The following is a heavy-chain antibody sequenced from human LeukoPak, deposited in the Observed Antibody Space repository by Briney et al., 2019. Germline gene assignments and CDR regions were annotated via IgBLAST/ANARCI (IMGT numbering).Heavy chain of an antibody. CDR2: ISGSADNT. CDR3: AKQGFGC. V-gene: IGHV3-23*01. Sequence: GGSLRLSCTASGFTLSSYAMSWVRQAPGEGLEWVSTISGSADNTNYVEAVKGRFTISRDNSKNTMYLQMNSLRAEDTAVYYCAKQGFGCWGQGTLVTVSS. CDR1: GFTLSSYA. J-gene: IGHJ4*02.